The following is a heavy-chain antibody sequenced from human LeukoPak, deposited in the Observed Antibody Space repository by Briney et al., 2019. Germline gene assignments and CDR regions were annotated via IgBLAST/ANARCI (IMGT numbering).Heavy chain of an antibody. CDR2: ISGSADNT. CDR3: AKQGFGC. V-gene: IGHV3-23*01. Sequence: GGSLRLSCTASGFTLSSYAMSWVRQAPGEGLEWVSTISGSADNTNYVEAVKGRFTISRDNSKNTMYLQMNSLRAEDTAVYYCAKQGFGCWGQGTLVTVSS. CDR1: GFTLSSYA. J-gene: IGHJ4*02.